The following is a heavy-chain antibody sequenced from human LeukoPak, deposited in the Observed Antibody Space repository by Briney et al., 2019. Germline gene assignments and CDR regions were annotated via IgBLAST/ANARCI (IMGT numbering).Heavy chain of an antibody. Sequence: GRSLRLSCAASGFTFSSYGMHWVRQAPGKGLEWVAVISYDGSNKYYADSVKGRFTISRDNSKNTLYLQMNSLRAEDTAVYYCAKAVPGSYGDYWGQGTLVTVSS. CDR2: ISYDGSNK. CDR3: AKAVPGSYGDY. J-gene: IGHJ4*02. CDR1: GFTFSSYG. V-gene: IGHV3-30*18. D-gene: IGHD5-18*01.